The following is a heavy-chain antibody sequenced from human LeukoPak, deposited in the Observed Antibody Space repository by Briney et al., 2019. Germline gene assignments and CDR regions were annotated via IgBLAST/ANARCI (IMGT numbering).Heavy chain of an antibody. V-gene: IGHV1-8*01. CDR1: GYTFTSYD. CDR3: ARGHCSGGSCYSDY. CDR2: MNPNSGNT. D-gene: IGHD2-15*01. J-gene: IGHJ4*02. Sequence: ASVKVSCKASGYTFTSYDINWVRQATGQGLEWGGWMNPNSGNTGYAQKFQGRVTMTRNTSISTAYMELSSLRSEDTAVYYCARGHCSGGSCYSDYWGQGTLVTVSS.